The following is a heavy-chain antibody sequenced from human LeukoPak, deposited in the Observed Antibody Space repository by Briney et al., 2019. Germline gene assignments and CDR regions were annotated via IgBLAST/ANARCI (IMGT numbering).Heavy chain of an antibody. D-gene: IGHD3-22*01. Sequence: SVKVSCKASGGTFSSYAISWVRQAPGQGLEWMGGIITIFGTAKYAQKFQGRVTITADESTSTAYMELSSLRSEDTAVYYCAREGGDYYDSSGYYYPYYYMNVWGKGTTVTVSS. CDR1: GGTFSSYA. CDR2: IITIFGTA. V-gene: IGHV1-69*13. J-gene: IGHJ6*03. CDR3: AREGGDYYDSSGYYYPYYYMNV.